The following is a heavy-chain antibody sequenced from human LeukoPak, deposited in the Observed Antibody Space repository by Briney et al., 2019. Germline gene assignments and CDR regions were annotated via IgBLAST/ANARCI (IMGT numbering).Heavy chain of an antibody. CDR3: ARGLSPNYYDILTAPDDY. Sequence: GGSLRLSCAASGFTFSSYAMHWVRQAPGKGLEWVAVISYDGSNKYYADSVKGRFTISRDNSKNTLYLQMNSLRAEDTAVYYCARGLSPNYYDILTAPDDYWGQGTLVTVSS. CDR2: ISYDGSNK. D-gene: IGHD3-9*01. J-gene: IGHJ4*02. V-gene: IGHV3-30-3*01. CDR1: GFTFSSYA.